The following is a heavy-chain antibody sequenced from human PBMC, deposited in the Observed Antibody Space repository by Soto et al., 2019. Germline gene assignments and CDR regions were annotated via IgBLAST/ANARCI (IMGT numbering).Heavy chain of an antibody. J-gene: IGHJ4*02. V-gene: IGHV3-30-3*01. Sequence: HPVGSLRLSCAASGFTFINYAMHWVRQAPGKGLEWVAVISYDGSNKYYADSVKGRFTISRDNSKNTMYLQMNSLSAEDTAVYHCARDQVKGTMAILWGQGTLVTVSS. D-gene: IGHD1-1*01. CDR1: GFTFINYA. CDR2: ISYDGSNK. CDR3: ARDQVKGTMAIL.